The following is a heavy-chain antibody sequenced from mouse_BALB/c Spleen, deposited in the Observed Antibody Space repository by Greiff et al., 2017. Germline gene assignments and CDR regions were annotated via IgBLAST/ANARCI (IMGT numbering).Heavy chain of an antibody. J-gene: IGHJ3*01. Sequence: EVQVVESGGGLVKPGGSLKLSCAASGFTFSSYTMSWVRQTPEKRLEWVATISSGGSYTYYPDSVKGRFTISRDNAKNTLYLQMSSLKSEDTAMYYCTRGDGAYWGQGTLVTVSA. D-gene: IGHD3-3*01. CDR1: GFTFSSYT. V-gene: IGHV5-6-4*01. CDR3: TRGDGAY. CDR2: ISSGGSYT.